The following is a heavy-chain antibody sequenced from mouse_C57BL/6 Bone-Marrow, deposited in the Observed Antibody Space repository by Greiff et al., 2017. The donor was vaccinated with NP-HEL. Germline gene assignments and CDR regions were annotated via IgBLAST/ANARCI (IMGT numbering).Heavy chain of an antibody. D-gene: IGHD2-1*01. V-gene: IGHV1-53*01. CDR2: INPSNGGT. Sequence: QVHVKQSGTELVKPGASVKLSCKASGYTFTSYWMHWVKQRPGQGLEWIGNINPSNGGTNYNEKFKSKATLTVDKSSSTAYMQLSSLTSEDSAVYYCARYGNYDAMDYWGPGTSVTVSS. J-gene: IGHJ4*01. CDR1: GYTFTSYW. CDR3: ARYGNYDAMDY.